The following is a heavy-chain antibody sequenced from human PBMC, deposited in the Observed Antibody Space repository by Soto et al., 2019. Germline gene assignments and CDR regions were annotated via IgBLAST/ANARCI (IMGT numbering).Heavy chain of an antibody. V-gene: IGHV4-30-2*01. CDR1: GGSISSGGYS. CDR3: ARGVIVATNNYGDYLWFDP. J-gene: IGHJ5*02. D-gene: IGHD4-17*01. Sequence: SETLSLTCAVSGGSISSGGYSWSWIRQPPGKGLEWIGYIYHSGSTYYNPSLKSRVTISVDRSKNQFSLKLSSVTAADTAVYYCARGVIVATNNYGDYLWFDPWGQGTLVTVSS. CDR2: IYHSGST.